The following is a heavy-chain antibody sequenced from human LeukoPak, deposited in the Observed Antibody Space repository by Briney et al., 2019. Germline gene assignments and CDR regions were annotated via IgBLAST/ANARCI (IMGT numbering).Heavy chain of an antibody. CDR3: ARDVAPYQLLKYYYMDV. Sequence: GASVKVSCKASGYTFTSYGISWVRQAPGQGLEWMGWISAYNGNTNYAQKLQGRVTMTTDTSTSTVYMELSSLRSEDTAVYYCARDVAPYQLLKYYYMDVWGKGTTVTVSS. J-gene: IGHJ6*03. CDR2: ISAYNGNT. D-gene: IGHD2-2*01. CDR1: GYTFTSYG. V-gene: IGHV1-18*01.